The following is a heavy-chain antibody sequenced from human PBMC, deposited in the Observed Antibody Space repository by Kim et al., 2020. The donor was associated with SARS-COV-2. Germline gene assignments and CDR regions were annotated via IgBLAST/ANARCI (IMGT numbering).Heavy chain of an antibody. CDR3: ARVMYYYDSSGSPRRFDP. CDR1: GGSVSSGSYY. CDR2: IYYSGST. Sequence: SETLSLTCTVSGGSVSSGSYYWSWIRQPPGKGLEWIGYIYYSGSTNYNPSLKSRVTISVDTSKNQFSLKLSSVTAADTAVYYCARVMYYYDSSGSPRRFDPWGQGTLVTVSS. J-gene: IGHJ5*02. D-gene: IGHD3-22*01. V-gene: IGHV4-61*01.